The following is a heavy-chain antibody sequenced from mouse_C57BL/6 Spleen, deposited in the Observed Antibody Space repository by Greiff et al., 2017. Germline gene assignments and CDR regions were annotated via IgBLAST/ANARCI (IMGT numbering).Heavy chain of an antibody. CDR1: GFNIKDDY. J-gene: IGHJ2*01. CDR3: TTEVGRDFDY. D-gene: IGHD4-1*01. Sequence: EVQLQQSGAELVRPGASVKLSCTASGFNIKDDYMHWVKQRPEQGLEWIGWIDPENGDTEYASKFQGKATITADTSSNTAYLQLSSLTSEDTAVYYCTTEVGRDFDYWGEGTTLTVSS. CDR2: IDPENGDT. V-gene: IGHV14-4*01.